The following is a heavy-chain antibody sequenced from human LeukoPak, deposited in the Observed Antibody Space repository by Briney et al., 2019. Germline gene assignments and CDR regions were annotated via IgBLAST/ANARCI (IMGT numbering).Heavy chain of an antibody. D-gene: IGHD6-13*01. CDR2: INPSGGST. Sequence: GASVKVSCKASGYTFTSYYMHWVRQAPGQGLEWMGIINPSGGSTSYAQKFQGRVTMTRDTSTSTAYMELSSLRSEDTAVYYCARGDYSSSWYLASHFDYWGQGTLVTVSS. J-gene: IGHJ4*02. V-gene: IGHV1-46*01. CDR1: GYTFTSYY. CDR3: ARGDYSSSWYLASHFDY.